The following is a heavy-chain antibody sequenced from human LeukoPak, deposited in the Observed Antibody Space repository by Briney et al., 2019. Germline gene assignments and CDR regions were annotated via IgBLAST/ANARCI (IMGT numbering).Heavy chain of an antibody. CDR1: GYSISSGYY. CDR2: IYHSGST. CDR3: ARDAYESSGLFDY. V-gene: IGHV4-38-2*02. D-gene: IGHD3-22*01. Sequence: SETLSLTCTVSGYSISSGYYWGWIRQPPGKGLEWIGSIYHSGSTYYKPSLKSRVTISVDTSKNQFSLKLSSVTAADTAVYYCARDAYESSGLFDYWGQEPWSPSPQ. J-gene: IGHJ4*01.